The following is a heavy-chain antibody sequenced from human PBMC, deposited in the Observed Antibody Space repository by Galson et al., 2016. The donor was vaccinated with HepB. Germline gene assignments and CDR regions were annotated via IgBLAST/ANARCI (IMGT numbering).Heavy chain of an antibody. V-gene: IGHV3-74*01. Sequence: SLRLSCAASGFIFSNYWMHWIRQAPGKGLVWVSGVYNDGNHERYADSVKGRLTISRDNAKNTLYLQMNSLRAEDTAVYYCVSLVGVASAFDIWGQGTVVTVSS. CDR1: GFIFSNYW. CDR3: VSLVGVASAFDI. CDR2: VYNDGNHE. D-gene: IGHD1-26*01. J-gene: IGHJ3*02.